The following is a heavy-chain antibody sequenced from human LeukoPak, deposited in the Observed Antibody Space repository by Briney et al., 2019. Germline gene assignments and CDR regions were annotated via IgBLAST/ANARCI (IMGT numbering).Heavy chain of an antibody. Sequence: RQAPGQGLEWMGIINPSGGSTSYAQKFQGRVTMTRDTSTSTVYMYLSSLRSEDMAVYYCARSPEDIVVVPAAIVYWFDPWGQGTLVTVSS. V-gene: IGHV1-46*01. CDR3: ARSPEDIVVVPAAIVYWFDP. CDR2: INPSGGST. D-gene: IGHD2-2*01. J-gene: IGHJ5*02.